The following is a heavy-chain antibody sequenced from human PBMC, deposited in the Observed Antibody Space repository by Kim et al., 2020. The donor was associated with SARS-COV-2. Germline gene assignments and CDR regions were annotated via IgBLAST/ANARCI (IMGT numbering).Heavy chain of an antibody. J-gene: IGHJ5*02. Sequence: GGSLRLSCAASGFTFSSYWMHWVRQAPGKGLVWVSRINSDGSSTSYADSVKGRFTISRDNAKNTLYLQMNSLRAEDTAVYYCARVRGSGWLGGWFDPWGQGTLVTVSS. CDR1: GFTFSSYW. CDR2: INSDGSST. V-gene: IGHV3-74*01. CDR3: ARVRGSGWLGGWFDP. D-gene: IGHD6-19*01.